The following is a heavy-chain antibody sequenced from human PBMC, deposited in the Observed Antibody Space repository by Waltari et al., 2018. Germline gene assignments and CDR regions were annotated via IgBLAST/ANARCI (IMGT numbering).Heavy chain of an antibody. V-gene: IGHV3-9*01. J-gene: IGHJ6*03. Sequence: EVQLVESGGGLVQPGRSLRLSCAASGFTFDDYAMHWVRQAPGKGLEWVSGISWNSGSIGYADSVKGRFTISRDNAKNSLYLQMNSLRAEDTALYYCAKEVSGYLLMDVWGKGTTVTVSS. CDR2: ISWNSGSI. CDR3: AKEVSGYLLMDV. D-gene: IGHD3-3*01. CDR1: GFTFDDYA.